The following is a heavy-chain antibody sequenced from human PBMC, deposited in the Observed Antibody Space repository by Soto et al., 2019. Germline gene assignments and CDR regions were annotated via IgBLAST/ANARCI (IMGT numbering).Heavy chain of an antibody. CDR2: IIPIFGTA. V-gene: IGHV1-69*12. D-gene: IGHD6-13*01. CDR1: GGTFSSYA. Sequence: QVQLVQSGAEVKKPGSSVKVSCKASGGTFSSYAISWVRQAPGQGLEWMGGIIPIFGTANYAQKFKGRVTITADESTGTAYMERSSVRSEDTAVYYCANLLAPCIAAAGTPLNFDYWGQGTLVTVSS. CDR3: ANLLAPCIAAAGTPLNFDY. J-gene: IGHJ4*02.